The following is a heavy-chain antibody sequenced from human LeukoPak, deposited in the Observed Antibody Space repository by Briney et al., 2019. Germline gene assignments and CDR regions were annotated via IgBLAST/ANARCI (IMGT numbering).Heavy chain of an antibody. D-gene: IGHD5-12*01. CDR2: ISSSSSTI. CDR1: GFTFSSYS. V-gene: IGHV3-48*01. Sequence: GGSLRLSCAASGFTFSSYSMNWVRQAPGKGLEWVSYISSSSSTIYYADSVKGRFTISRDNAKNSLYLQMNSLRAEDTAVYYCASGAEGYVFDPWGQGTLVTVSS. J-gene: IGHJ5*02. CDR3: ASGAEGYVFDP.